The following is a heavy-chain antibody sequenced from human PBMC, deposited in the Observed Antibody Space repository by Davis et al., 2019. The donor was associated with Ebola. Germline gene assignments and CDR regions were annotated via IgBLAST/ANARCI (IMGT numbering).Heavy chain of an antibody. CDR2: IGVGGDIT. CDR3: AKDGAAYCSGDDCSPA. Sequence: GESLKISCAASGFTFNNYAMTWVRQAPGKGLEWVSGIGVGGDITYYADSVKGRFTVSRDNSKNTLYLHMSSLRAEDTALYYCAKDGAAYCSGDDCSPAWGQGTLVTVSS. D-gene: IGHD2-21*02. J-gene: IGHJ4*02. CDR1: GFTFNNYA. V-gene: IGHV3-23*01.